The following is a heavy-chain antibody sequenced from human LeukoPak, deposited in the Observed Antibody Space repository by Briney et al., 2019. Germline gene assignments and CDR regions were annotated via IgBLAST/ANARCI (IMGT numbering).Heavy chain of an antibody. Sequence: ASVKVSCKASGGTFSSYAISWVRQAPGQGLEWMGGIIPIFGTANYAQKFQGRVTITTDESTSTAYMELNSLRAEDTAVYYCAKDGDSSSFNWFDPWGQGTLVTVSS. V-gene: IGHV1-69*05. J-gene: IGHJ5*02. D-gene: IGHD6-13*01. CDR1: GGTFSSYA. CDR2: IIPIFGTA. CDR3: AKDGDSSSFNWFDP.